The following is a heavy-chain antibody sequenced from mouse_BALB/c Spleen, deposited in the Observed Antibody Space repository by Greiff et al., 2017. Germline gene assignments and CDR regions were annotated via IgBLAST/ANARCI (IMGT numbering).Heavy chain of an antibody. CDR1: GYTFTSYW. Sequence: QVQLKESGAELARPGASVKLSCQASGYTFTSYWMQWVKQRPGQGLEWIGAIYPGDGDTRYTQKFKGKATLTADKSSSTAYMQLSSLASEDSAVYYCASHFDYWGQGTTLTVSS. CDR2: IYPGDGDT. J-gene: IGHJ2*01. CDR3: ASHFDY. V-gene: IGHV1-87*01.